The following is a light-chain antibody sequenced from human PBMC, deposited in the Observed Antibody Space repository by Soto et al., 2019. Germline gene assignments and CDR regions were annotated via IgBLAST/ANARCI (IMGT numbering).Light chain of an antibody. CDR3: QQFHSYPLT. J-gene: IGKJ4*01. CDR1: QSISDW. V-gene: IGKV1-5*01. Sequence: DIQMTQSPSTLSASVGDRVTITCRASQSISDWLAWYQQKPGKVPQLLIYDASSLQRGDPSRFSGSGSGTDFTLTISSLQHYDSATYYCQQFHSYPLTFGGGTKVEIK. CDR2: DAS.